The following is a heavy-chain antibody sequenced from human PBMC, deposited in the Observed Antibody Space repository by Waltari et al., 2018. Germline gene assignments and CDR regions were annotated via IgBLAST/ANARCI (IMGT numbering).Heavy chain of an antibody. CDR2: FYYSGGP. J-gene: IGHJ4*02. CDR1: GASIYRHY. D-gene: IGHD3-22*01. Sequence: QVQLQESGPGLVTPSETLSLTCSVSGASIYRHYWSWIRQPPGKGLEWLGSFYYSGGPNYNPSLQGRVSISLHTSKNEVSLKLTSVTAADTAVYYCARSTSGYYSPFDSWGQGTLVTVSS. V-gene: IGHV4-59*08. CDR3: ARSTSGYYSPFDS.